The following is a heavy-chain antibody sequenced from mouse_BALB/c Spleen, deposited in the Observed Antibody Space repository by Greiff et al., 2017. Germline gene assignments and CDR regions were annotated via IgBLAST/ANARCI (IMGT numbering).Heavy chain of an antibody. D-gene: IGHD2-4*01. CDR2: ISTYYGNT. CDR3: ARSTMTHFDY. Sequence: QVQLQQSGPELVRPGVSVKISCKGSGYTFTDYAMHWVKQSHAKSLEWIGVISTYYGNTNYNQKFKGKATMTVDKSSSTAYMELARLTSEDSAIYYCARSTMTHFDYWGQGTTLTVSS. J-gene: IGHJ2*01. V-gene: IGHV1-67*01. CDR1: GYTFTDYA.